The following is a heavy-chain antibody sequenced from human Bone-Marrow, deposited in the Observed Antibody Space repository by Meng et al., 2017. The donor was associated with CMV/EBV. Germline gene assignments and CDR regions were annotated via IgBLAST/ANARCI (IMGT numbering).Heavy chain of an antibody. CDR1: GGTFSSYA. Sequence: SVKVSCKASGGTFSSYAISRVRQAPGQGLEWMGGIIPIFGTANYAQKFQGRVTITTDESTSTAYMELSSLRSDDTAVYYCARVSAVVPAAMEGHFDYWGQGTLVTVSS. D-gene: IGHD2-2*01. V-gene: IGHV1-69*05. CDR3: ARVSAVVPAAMEGHFDY. J-gene: IGHJ4*02. CDR2: IIPIFGTA.